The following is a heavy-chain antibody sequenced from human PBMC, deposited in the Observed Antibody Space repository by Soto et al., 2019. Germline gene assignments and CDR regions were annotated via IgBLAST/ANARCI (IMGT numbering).Heavy chain of an antibody. V-gene: IGHV3-23*01. J-gene: IGHJ3*02. Sequence: EVQLLESGGGLVQPGGSLRLSCAASGFTFSSYAMSWVRQAPGKGLEWVSAISGSGGSTYYADSVKGRFTISRDNSKNTLYLQMNSLGAEDTAVDYCVWVGVVAHDAFDIWGQGTMVTVSS. CDR2: ISGSGGST. CDR3: VWVGVVAHDAFDI. CDR1: GFTFSSYA. D-gene: IGHD2-2*01.